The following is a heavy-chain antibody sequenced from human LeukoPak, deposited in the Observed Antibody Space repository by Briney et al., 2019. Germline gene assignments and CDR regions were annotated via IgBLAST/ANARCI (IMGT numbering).Heavy chain of an antibody. CDR1: GFTVSTNY. CDR2: IYSGGNT. CDR3: AKDIVAAGLFFDY. Sequence: GGSLRLSCAASGFTVSTNYMSWVRQAPGKGLEWVSVIYSGGNTYYADSVKGRFTISRDNSKNTLYLQMNSLRAEDTAVYYCAKDIVAAGLFFDYWGQGILVTVSS. J-gene: IGHJ4*02. D-gene: IGHD6-13*01. V-gene: IGHV3-53*01.